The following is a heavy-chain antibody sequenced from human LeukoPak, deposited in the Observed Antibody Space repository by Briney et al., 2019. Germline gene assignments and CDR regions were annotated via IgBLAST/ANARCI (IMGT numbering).Heavy chain of an antibody. CDR3: ARALRTRGLLWFGG. D-gene: IGHD3-10*01. Sequence: ASVKVSCKASGYTFTSYGISWVRQAPGQGLEWMGWISAYNGNTNYAQKLQGRVTMTTDTSTSTAYMELRSLRSDDTAVYYCARALRTRGLLWFGGWGQGTLVTVSS. V-gene: IGHV1-18*01. J-gene: IGHJ4*02. CDR2: ISAYNGNT. CDR1: GYTFTSYG.